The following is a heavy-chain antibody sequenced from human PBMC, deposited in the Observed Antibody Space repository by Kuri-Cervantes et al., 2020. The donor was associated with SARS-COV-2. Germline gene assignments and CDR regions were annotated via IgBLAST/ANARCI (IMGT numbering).Heavy chain of an antibody. J-gene: IGHJ3*02. CDR1: GYIFNTYG. V-gene: IGHV1-18*01. CDR2: INTYNGNT. D-gene: IGHD3-22*01. Sequence: ASVKVSCKTSGYIFNTYGISWVRQAPGRRLEWMGSINTYNGNTNYAQIIQGRVTMATDTSTATAFMELSRLRSDDTAVYYCVRFRYYDSSRNASDIWGQGTLVTVSS. CDR3: VRFRYYDSSRNASDI.